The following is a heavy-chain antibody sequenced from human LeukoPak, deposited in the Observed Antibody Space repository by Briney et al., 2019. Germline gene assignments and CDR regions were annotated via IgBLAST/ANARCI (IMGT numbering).Heavy chain of an antibody. Sequence: ASVKVSCTASGGTFSSYAISWVRQAPGQGLEWMGRIIPILGIANYAQKFQGRVTITADKSTSTAYMELSSLRSEDTAVYYCARDLRVVGATGGGFDYWGQGTLVTVSS. V-gene: IGHV1-69*04. D-gene: IGHD1-26*01. J-gene: IGHJ4*02. CDR3: ARDLRVVGATGGGFDY. CDR2: IIPILGIA. CDR1: GGTFSSYA.